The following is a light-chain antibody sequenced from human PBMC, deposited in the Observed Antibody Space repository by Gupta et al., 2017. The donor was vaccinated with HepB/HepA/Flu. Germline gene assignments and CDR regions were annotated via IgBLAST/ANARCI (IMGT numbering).Light chain of an antibody. CDR2: ENN. CDR3: GTWGSSLTVGV. CDR1: ISNIGNH. J-gene: IGLJ2*01. Sequence: SVLTQPPSASAPPGQKVTISRSGTISNIGNHWYKPLPGTAPKLLIYENNKRLSGIPDQFSGSKSGTSATLEITGLQAGEEADYYCGTWGSSLTVGVFGGGTKLTVL. V-gene: IGLV1-51*02.